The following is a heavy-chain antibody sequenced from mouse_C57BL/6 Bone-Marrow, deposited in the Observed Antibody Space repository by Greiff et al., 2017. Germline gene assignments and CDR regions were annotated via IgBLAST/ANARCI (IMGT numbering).Heavy chain of an antibody. CDR2: IYPGGGYT. CDR1: GYTFTNYW. D-gene: IGHD2-3*01. V-gene: IGHV1-63*01. Sequence: VQLQQSGAELVRPGTSVKMSCKASGYTFTNYWIGWAKQRPGHGLEWIGEIYPGGGYTNYNEKFKGKVTLSADKSSSTAYMQFSSLTSEDSAIYYCARRDDGYFDVWGTGTTVTVSS. J-gene: IGHJ1*03. CDR3: ARRDDGYFDV.